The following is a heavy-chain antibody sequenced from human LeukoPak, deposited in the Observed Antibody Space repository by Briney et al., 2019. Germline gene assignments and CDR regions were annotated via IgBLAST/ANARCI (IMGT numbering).Heavy chain of an antibody. CDR3: ARPSARGYSHGRSDFDY. D-gene: IGHD5-18*01. Sequence: PSETLSLTCTVSGGSISSSSYYWGWIRQPPGKGLEWIGSIYYSGSTYYNPSLKSRVTISVDTSKNQFSLKLSSVTAADTAVYYCARPSARGYSHGRSDFDYWGQGTLVTVSS. CDR1: GGSISSSSYY. CDR2: IYYSGST. V-gene: IGHV4-39*01. J-gene: IGHJ4*02.